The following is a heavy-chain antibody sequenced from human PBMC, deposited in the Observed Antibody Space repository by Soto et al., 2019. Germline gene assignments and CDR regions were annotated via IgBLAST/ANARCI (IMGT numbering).Heavy chain of an antibody. CDR1: GFSFSTTGAG. Sequence: QIALKESGPPLVKPSQTLTLTCTFSGFSFSTTGAGVGWILQPPGKALEWLALIFWNDAKRYSPSLRSRLTIINDTDKNQGVLTMTDVDPVDTATYYCACRRGGSSSGGNFDYWVQGTPVTVHS. V-gene: IGHV2-5*01. J-gene: IGHJ4*02. CDR3: ACRRGGSSSGGNFDY. D-gene: IGHD2-15*01. CDR2: IFWNDAK.